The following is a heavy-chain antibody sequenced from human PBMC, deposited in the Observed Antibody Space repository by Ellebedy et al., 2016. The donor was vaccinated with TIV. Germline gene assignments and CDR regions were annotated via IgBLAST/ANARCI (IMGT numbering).Heavy chain of an antibody. V-gene: IGHV1-3*01. CDR3: ARPSLPMAGTLDY. CDR1: GYSFSDNA. J-gene: IGHJ4*02. Sequence: AASVKVSCKTSGYSFSDNAVHWVRQAPGQRLEWMAWIHAGDGNTKYSHNFQGRVTLTTDTSASTVYMELSSLRSEDTAVYYCARPSLPMAGTLDYWGQGTLVTVSS. D-gene: IGHD6-19*01. CDR2: IHAGDGNT.